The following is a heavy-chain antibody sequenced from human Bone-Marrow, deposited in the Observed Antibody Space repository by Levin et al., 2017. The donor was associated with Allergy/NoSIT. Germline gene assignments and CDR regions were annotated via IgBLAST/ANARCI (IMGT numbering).Heavy chain of an antibody. CDR2: MSGSGATT. Sequence: PGGSLRLSCAASGFNFVSYAMNWVRQAPGKGLEWISTMSGSGATTYNADSVKGRITMSRDNSKNTVYLQINRLTVEDTGVYYCAKGRGMVVNGPLLDGWGQGTLVTVSS. CDR1: GFNFVSYA. J-gene: IGHJ4*02. D-gene: IGHD2-15*01. V-gene: IGHV3-23*01. CDR3: AKGRGMVVNGPLLDG.